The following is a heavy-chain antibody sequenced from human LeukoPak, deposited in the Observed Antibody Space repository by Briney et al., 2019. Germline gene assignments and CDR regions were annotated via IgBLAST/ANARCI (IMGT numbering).Heavy chain of an antibody. CDR3: ARPYSSSGIDY. CDR1: GGSISSYY. V-gene: IGHV4-59*12. Sequence: SETLSLTCTVSGGSISSYYWSWIRQPPGKGLEWIGYISYSGSTNYNPSLKSRVTISVDTSKNQFSLKLSSVTAADTAVYYCARPYSSSGIDYWGQGTLVTVSS. D-gene: IGHD6-13*01. CDR2: ISYSGST. J-gene: IGHJ4*02.